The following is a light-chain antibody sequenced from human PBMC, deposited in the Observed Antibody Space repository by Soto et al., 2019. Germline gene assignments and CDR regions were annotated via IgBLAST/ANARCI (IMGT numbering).Light chain of an antibody. CDR3: QQSYGLPYT. V-gene: IGKV1-39*01. CDR1: QSIANY. CDR2: AAS. J-gene: IGKJ2*01. Sequence: DIQMTQSPSSLSASGGDRVTISCRASQSIANYLNWYQQKPGKAPRLLIYAASSLQSGVPPRFSGSGSGTDFTLTISTLQPEDFATYYCQQSYGLPYTFGQGTKLESK.